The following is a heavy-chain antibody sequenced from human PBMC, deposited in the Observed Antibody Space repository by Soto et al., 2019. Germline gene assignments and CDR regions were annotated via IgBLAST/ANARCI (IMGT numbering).Heavy chain of an antibody. D-gene: IGHD6-13*01. V-gene: IGHV4-31*03. CDR2: IYHSGST. J-gene: IGHJ4*02. CDR1: GGSISSGGYY. Sequence: QVQLQESGPGLVKPSQTLSLTCTVSGGSISSGGYYWNWIRQHPGKGLEWIGYIYHSGSTYYNPSLKSRVSISVDTSKTQFSLRLNSVTAADTAVYYCAREEGIPTSTGEEWGQGTLVTVSS. CDR3: AREEGIPTSTGEE.